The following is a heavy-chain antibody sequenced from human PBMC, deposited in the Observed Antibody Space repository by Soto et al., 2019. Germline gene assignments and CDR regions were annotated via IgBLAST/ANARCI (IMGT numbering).Heavy chain of an antibody. Sequence: QVQLVQSGAEVQKPGSSVKVSCKASGGTFSSYAISCVRQAPGQGLEWIGGIIPISGTANYAQELQGRVTITADESTSTAYMELSSRRSEDKAVYYCARSQGRSNSLELYYYYYYGMDVWGQGTTVTVSS. V-gene: IGHV1-69*01. CDR3: ARSQGRSNSLELYYYYYYGMDV. CDR2: IIPISGTA. CDR1: GGTFSSYA. D-gene: IGHD2-2*01. J-gene: IGHJ6*02.